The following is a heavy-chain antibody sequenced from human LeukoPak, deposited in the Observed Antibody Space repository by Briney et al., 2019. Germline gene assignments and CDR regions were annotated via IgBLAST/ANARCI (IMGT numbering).Heavy chain of an antibody. CDR3: SRAVSGWQAIDY. J-gene: IGHJ4*02. CDR1: GLTFSISW. CDR2: ITSDGSNT. V-gene: IGHV3-74*01. Sequence: QTGGPLRLSCAASGLTFSISWMYWVRHAPRQGLVWVSDITSDGSNTRYADSVSGRFTISRNNAKEMVHLQMTGLRAEDTAVYYCSRAVSGWQAIDYWGQGTLVTVSS. D-gene: IGHD6-19*01.